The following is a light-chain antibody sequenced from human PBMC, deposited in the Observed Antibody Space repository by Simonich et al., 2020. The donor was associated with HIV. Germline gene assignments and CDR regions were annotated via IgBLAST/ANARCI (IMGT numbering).Light chain of an antibody. CDR3: QQYYSSLIT. V-gene: IGKV1-NL1*01. CDR1: QGIRNS. J-gene: IGKJ4*01. CDR2: AAY. Sequence: DIQMTQSPSSLSASVGDRVTITCRASQGIRNSLAWYQQRPGKAPKLLINAAYRLESGVPYRFSGSGSGTEYTLTISSLQPEDFATYYCQQYYSSLITFGGGTKVEIK.